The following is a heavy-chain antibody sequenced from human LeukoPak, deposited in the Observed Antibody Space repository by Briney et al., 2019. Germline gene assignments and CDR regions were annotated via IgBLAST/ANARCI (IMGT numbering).Heavy chain of an antibody. CDR1: GYTFTGYY. CDR2: INPNSGGT. D-gene: IGHD6-19*01. CDR3: ARGLAYSSGWYDPGDY. Sequence: ASVKVSCKASGYTFTGYYMHWLRQAPGQGLEWRGWINPNSGGTNYAQKFQGRVTMTRDTSISTAYMELSRLRSDDTAVYYFARGLAYSSGWYDPGDYWGQGTRVTVSS. V-gene: IGHV1-2*02. J-gene: IGHJ4*02.